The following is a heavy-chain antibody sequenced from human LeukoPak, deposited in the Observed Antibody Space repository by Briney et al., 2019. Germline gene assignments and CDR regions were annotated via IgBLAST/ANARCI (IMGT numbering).Heavy chain of an antibody. V-gene: IGHV4-59*12. J-gene: IGHJ4*02. CDR1: GGSISNYY. CDR3: ARGIAVAGLD. CDR2: VYYSGST. D-gene: IGHD6-19*01. Sequence: SETLSLTCTVSGGSISNYYWSWIRQPPGKGLEWIGYVYYSGSTIYNPSLKSRVTISVDTSKNQFSLKLSSVTAADTAVYYCARGIAVAGLDWGQGTLVTVSS.